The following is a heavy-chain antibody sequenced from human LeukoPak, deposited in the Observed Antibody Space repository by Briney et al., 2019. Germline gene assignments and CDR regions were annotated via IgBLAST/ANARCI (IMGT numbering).Heavy chain of an antibody. CDR2: ISGSGGST. D-gene: IGHD3-22*01. V-gene: IGHV3-23*01. CDR3: AKDDTPSLITMIVVVITGFDY. J-gene: IGHJ4*02. CDR1: GFTFSSYG. Sequence: PGGSLRLSCAASGFTFSSYGMSWVRQAPGKGLEWVSAISGSGGSTYYADSVKGRFTISRDNSKNTLYLQMNSLRAEDTAVYYCAKDDTPSLITMIVVVITGFDYWGQGTLVTVSS.